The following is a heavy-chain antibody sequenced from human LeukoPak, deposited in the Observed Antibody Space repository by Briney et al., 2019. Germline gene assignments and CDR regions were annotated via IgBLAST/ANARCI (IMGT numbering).Heavy chain of an antibody. J-gene: IGHJ6*02. V-gene: IGHV4-59*01. CDR1: AGSINNYY. CDR3: ARVAAWYVGMDV. Sequence: SETLSLTCTVSAGSINNYYWSWIRQPPGKGLEWIGYIYYSGSTNYNPSLKSRVTISVDTSKKQVSLNLSSVTAADTAVYYCARVAAWYVGMDVWGQGTTVTVSS. CDR2: IYYSGST. D-gene: IGHD6-6*01.